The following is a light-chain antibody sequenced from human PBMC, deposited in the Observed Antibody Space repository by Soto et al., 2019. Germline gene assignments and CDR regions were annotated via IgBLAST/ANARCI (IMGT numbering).Light chain of an antibody. Sequence: EIVMTQSPATLSVSPGERATLSCRASQSVSSNLAWYQKKPGQVPRLLIYGASTRATGIPARFSGSGSGTEFNLTIISLQSEDFAVYYCQQYNNWPPLTFGGGSKGEIK. J-gene: IGKJ4*01. CDR3: QQYNNWPPLT. CDR1: QSVSSN. CDR2: GAS. V-gene: IGKV3-15*01.